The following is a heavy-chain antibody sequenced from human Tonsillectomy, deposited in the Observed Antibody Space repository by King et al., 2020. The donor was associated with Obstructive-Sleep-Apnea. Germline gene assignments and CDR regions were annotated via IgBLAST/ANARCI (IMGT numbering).Heavy chain of an antibody. CDR2: IWYDGSNK. CDR3: ARDLGGFAILTGIDY. J-gene: IGHJ4*02. CDR1: GFTFSSYG. V-gene: IGHV3-33*01. Sequence: VQLVESGGGVVQPGRSLRLSCAASGFTFSSYGMHWVRQAPGKGLEWVAGIWYDGSNKYYADSVKGRFTISRDNSKNTLYLQMNSLRAEDTAVYYCARDLGGFAILTGIDYWGQGTLVTVSS. D-gene: IGHD3-9*01.